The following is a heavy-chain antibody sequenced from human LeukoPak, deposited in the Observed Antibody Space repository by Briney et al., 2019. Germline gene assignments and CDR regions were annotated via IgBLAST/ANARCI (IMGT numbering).Heavy chain of an antibody. Sequence: GGSLRLSCAASGFTFSSYWMHWVRQAPGKGLVWVSRINSDGSSTSYADSVKGRFTISRDSAKNTLYLQMNSLRAEDTAVYYCARGPYYYDTSGYYSGYWGQGTLVTVSS. V-gene: IGHV3-74*01. CDR3: ARGPYYYDTSGYYSGY. CDR1: GFTFSSYW. J-gene: IGHJ4*02. CDR2: INSDGSST. D-gene: IGHD3-22*01.